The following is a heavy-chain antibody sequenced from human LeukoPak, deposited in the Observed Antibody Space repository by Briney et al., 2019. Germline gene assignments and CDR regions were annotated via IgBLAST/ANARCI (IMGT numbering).Heavy chain of an antibody. J-gene: IGHJ4*02. V-gene: IGHV3-33*01. CDR3: ARQTGTYGLDY. CDR2: IWHDGRNQ. Sequence: GRSLRLSCAASGFTFSNFGMHWVRQAPGEGLEWVAVIWHDGRNQHYADSVKGRFTISRDNSKGTLYLQMNSLRVEDTAVYYCARQTGTYGLDYWGQGTLVTVSS. CDR1: GFTFSNFG. D-gene: IGHD3-10*01.